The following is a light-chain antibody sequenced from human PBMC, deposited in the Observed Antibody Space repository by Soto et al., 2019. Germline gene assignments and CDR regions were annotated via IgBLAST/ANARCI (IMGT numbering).Light chain of an antibody. CDR2: GAS. CDR1: QSVSSSY. CDR3: QQYDSSGT. J-gene: IGKJ1*01. V-gene: IGKV3-20*01. Sequence: EIVLTQSPGTLSLSPGERATLSCRASQSVSSSYLAWYQQKPGQAPRPLIYGASSRATGIPDRFSGSGSGTDFTLTISRLEPEDFAVYYCQQYDSSGTFGQGTKVDIK.